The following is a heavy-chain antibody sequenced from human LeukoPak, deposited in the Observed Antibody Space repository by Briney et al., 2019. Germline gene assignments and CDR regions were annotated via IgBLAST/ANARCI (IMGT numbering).Heavy chain of an antibody. CDR2: IDSRDNT. D-gene: IGHD5-24*01. CDR1: GFTSSSYW. J-gene: IGHJ5*02. Sequence: GGSLRLSCAASGFTSSSYWMHWVRQAPGKGLEWVSVIDSRDNTYHADSVKGRFTISRHTSKNTLYLQMNSLRAEDTAVYYCARESTPLRGAFDPWGPGTLVTVSS. CDR3: ARESTPLRGAFDP. V-gene: IGHV3-53*04.